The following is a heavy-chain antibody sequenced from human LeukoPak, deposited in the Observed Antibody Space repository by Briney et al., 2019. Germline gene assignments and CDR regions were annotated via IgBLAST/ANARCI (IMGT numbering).Heavy chain of an antibody. V-gene: IGHV3-23*01. CDR1: GFTFSDYY. CDR2: ISGSGGST. CDR3: AKTISTIDYFDY. D-gene: IGHD2/OR15-2a*01. Sequence: GGSLRLSCAASGFTFSDYYMSWIRQAPGKGLEWVSAISGSGGSTYYAASVKGRFTISRDNSKNTLYLQMNSLRAEDTAVYYCAKTISTIDYFDYWGQGTLVTVSS. J-gene: IGHJ4*02.